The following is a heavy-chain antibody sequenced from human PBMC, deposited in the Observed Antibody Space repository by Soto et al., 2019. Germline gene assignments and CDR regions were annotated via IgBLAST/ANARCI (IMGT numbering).Heavy chain of an antibody. V-gene: IGHV4-39*01. CDR2: IYYSGST. J-gene: IGHJ5*02. Sequence: QLQLQESGPGLVKPSETLSLTCTVSGDSISSSSYYWVWIRQPPGKWLEWIGSIYYSGSTYFNASLKHRVAISVDTSKNQFSLKLTSVTAADPAVYYSARGGSYYTNRFDPWGQGTLVTVSS. CDR1: GDSISSSSYY. D-gene: IGHD1-26*01. CDR3: ARGGSYYTNRFDP.